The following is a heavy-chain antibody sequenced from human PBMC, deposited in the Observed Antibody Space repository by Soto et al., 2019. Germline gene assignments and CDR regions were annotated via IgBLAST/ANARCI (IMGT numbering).Heavy chain of an antibody. CDR2: ISGSGDNT. J-gene: IGHJ5*02. Sequence: EVQLLESGGGLVQPGGSLRLSCAASGFTFSSYVMSWVRQAPGKGLEWVSDISGSGDNTYYADSVKGRFTISRDDSKNRLFLQMNSLRAEDAALYFCAKEMGDYYDSSGSWLDPWGQGTLVTVSS. V-gene: IGHV3-23*01. D-gene: IGHD3-22*01. CDR1: GFTFSSYV. CDR3: AKEMGDYYDSSGSWLDP.